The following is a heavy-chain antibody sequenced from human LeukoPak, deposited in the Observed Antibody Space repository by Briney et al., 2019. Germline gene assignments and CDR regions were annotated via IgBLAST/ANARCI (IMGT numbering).Heavy chain of an antibody. Sequence: GGSLRLSCAASGFAFSSYGMHWVRQAPGKGLEWVSSISGGGYTTYYADSVKGRFTISRDNSKNTLYLQMNSLRAEDTAVYYCAREGREWLSVGIDYWGRGTLVTVSS. CDR3: AREGREWLSVGIDY. CDR2: ISGGGYTT. D-gene: IGHD6-19*01. CDR1: GFAFSSYG. J-gene: IGHJ4*02. V-gene: IGHV3-NL1*01.